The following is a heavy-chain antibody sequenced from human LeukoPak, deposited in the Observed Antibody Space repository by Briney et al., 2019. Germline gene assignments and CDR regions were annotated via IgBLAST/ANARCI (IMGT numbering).Heavy chain of an antibody. CDR2: IYYSGST. D-gene: IGHD3-3*01. CDR1: GGSISSYY. Sequence: SETLSLTCTVSGGSISSYYWSWIRQPPGKGLEWIGYIYYSGSTNYNPSLKSRVTISVDTSKNQFSLKLSSVTAADTAVYYCARDRYAFWSGYHSFDPWGQGTLVTVSS. V-gene: IGHV4-59*01. CDR3: ARDRYAFWSGYHSFDP. J-gene: IGHJ5*02.